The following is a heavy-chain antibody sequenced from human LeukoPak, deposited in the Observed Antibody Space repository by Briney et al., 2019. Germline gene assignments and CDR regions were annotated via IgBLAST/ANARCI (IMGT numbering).Heavy chain of an antibody. D-gene: IGHD3-10*01. CDR1: GFTFSSYG. CDR2: IWYDGSNK. CDR3: ARHLHYYGSGNYYYYFYAMDV. J-gene: IGHJ6*02. V-gene: IGHV3-33*01. Sequence: GGALRLSCAASGFTFSSYGMHWVRQAPGKGLEWVAVIWYDGSNKYYADSVKGRFTISRDNSKNTLYLQMNSLRADDTAVYYCARHLHYYGSGNYYYYFYAMDVWGQGTTVTVSS.